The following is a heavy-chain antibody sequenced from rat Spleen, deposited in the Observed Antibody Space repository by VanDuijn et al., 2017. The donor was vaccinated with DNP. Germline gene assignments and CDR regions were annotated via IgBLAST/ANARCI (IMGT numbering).Heavy chain of an antibody. J-gene: IGHJ3*01. CDR2: INTDGGST. CDR1: GFTFSSYW. V-gene: IGHV5-58*01. D-gene: IGHD1-9*01. Sequence: EVQLVETGGGLVQPGRSLKLSCVASGFTFSSYWMYWIRQAPGKGLELVASINTDGGSTYYPDSVKGRFTISRDNAENTVYLQMNSLRSEDTATYYCAKVRTTGIPGFAYWGQGTLVTVSS. CDR3: AKVRTTGIPGFAY.